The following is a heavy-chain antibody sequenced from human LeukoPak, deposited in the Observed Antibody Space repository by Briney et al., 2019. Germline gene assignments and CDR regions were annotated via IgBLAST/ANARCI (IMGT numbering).Heavy chain of an antibody. CDR2: INHSGST. J-gene: IGHJ4*02. D-gene: IGHD6-19*01. V-gene: IGHV4-39*07. Sequence: PSETLSLTCTVSGGSISSSSYYWSWIRQPPGKGLEWIGEINHSGSTNYNPSLKSRVTISVDTSKNQFSLKLSSVTAADTAVYYCARGSGYSSGWYSPKYYFDYWGQGTLVTVSS. CDR3: ARGSGYSSGWYSPKYYFDY. CDR1: GGSISSSSYY.